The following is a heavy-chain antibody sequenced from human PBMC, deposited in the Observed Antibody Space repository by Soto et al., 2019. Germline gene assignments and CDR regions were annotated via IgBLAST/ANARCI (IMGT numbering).Heavy chain of an antibody. CDR3: ARGLLWTTVTRRGYYFDY. V-gene: IGHV4-34*01. J-gene: IGHJ4*02. D-gene: IGHD4-17*01. CDR1: GGSFSGYY. CDR2: INHSGST. Sequence: QVQLQQWGAGLLKPSETLSLTCAVYGGSFSGYYWSWIRQPPGKGLEWMGEINHSGSTNYNPSLNGRVTISVATPKKQFSQELSSVAAEDTAVYYCARGLLWTTVTRRGYYFDYWGQGTLVTVSS.